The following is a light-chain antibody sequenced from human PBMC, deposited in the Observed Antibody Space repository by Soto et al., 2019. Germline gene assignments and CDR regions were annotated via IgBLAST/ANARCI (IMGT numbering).Light chain of an antibody. CDR3: FSFTTSRNHV. CDR1: SSDIGAYDY. CDR2: EVN. V-gene: IGLV2-14*03. J-gene: IGLJ1*01. Sequence: QSVLTQPASVSGSPGQSITISCTGTSSDIGAYDYVSWFQQYPGKAPKLIISEVNNRPSGVSNPFSDPKSGNPASLTISGLQAADEAAYFCFSFTTSRNHVFGTGTKVTVL.